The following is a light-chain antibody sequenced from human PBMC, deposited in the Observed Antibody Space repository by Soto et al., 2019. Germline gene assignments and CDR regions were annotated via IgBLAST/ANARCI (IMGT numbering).Light chain of an antibody. Sequence: EIVLTQSPATLSLSPGERATLSCRASQSVYSYLAWYQQKPGQAPRLLIYDAANRATDIPARFSGSGSGTDFTLTISSLEPEDFAVYFCQQRRFWPITFGQGTRLESK. CDR3: QQRRFWPIT. CDR2: DAA. CDR1: QSVYSY. J-gene: IGKJ5*01. V-gene: IGKV3-11*01.